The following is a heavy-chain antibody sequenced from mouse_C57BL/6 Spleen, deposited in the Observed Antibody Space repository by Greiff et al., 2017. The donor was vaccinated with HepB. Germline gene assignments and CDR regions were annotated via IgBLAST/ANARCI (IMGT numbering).Heavy chain of an antibody. CDR3: ASPLYYGSSYWYFDV. J-gene: IGHJ1*03. CDR1: GYSFTSYY. CDR2: IYPGSGNT. D-gene: IGHD1-1*01. V-gene: IGHV1-66*01. Sequence: VKLQESGPELVKPGASVKISCKASGYSFTSYYIHWVKQRPGQGLEWIGWIYPGSGNTKYNEKFKGKATLTADTSSSTAYMQLSSLTSEDSAVYYCASPLYYGSSYWYFDVWGTGTTVTVSS.